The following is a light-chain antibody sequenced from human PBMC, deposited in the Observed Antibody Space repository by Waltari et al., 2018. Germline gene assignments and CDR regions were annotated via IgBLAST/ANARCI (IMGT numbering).Light chain of an antibody. CDR3: QQYENLPYT. V-gene: IGKV1-33*01. CDR1: QDIVNY. J-gene: IGKJ2*01. CDR2: DAS. Sequence: DIQMTQSPSSLSASVGDRVTITCQASQDIVNYLNWYQQTPGKAPKLVIYDASNLATGVPSRFSGGGSGTDFSFTITSLHPEDIATYYCQQYENLPYTFGQGTKVEIK.